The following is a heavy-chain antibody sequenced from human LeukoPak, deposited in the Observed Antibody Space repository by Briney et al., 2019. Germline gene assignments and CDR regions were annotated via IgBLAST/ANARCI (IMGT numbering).Heavy chain of an antibody. V-gene: IGHV1-24*01. J-gene: IGHJ4*02. CDR2: FDPEDGET. CDR3: ARDQYDTWSRRGNFDS. Sequence: GASVKVSCKVSGYTLTELSMHWVRQAPGKGLEWMGGFDPEDGETIYAQKFQGRVTMTEDTSTDTAYMELNSLRAEDTAVFYCARDQYDTWSRRGNFDSWGQGTLVIVSS. CDR1: GYTLTELS. D-gene: IGHD3/OR15-3a*01.